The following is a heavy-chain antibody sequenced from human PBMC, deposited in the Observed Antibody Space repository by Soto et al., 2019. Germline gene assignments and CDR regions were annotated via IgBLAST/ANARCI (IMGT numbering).Heavy chain of an antibody. J-gene: IGHJ4*02. CDR1: GYTFTSYG. V-gene: IGHV1-18*01. D-gene: IGHD1-26*01. CDR2: ISAYSGNT. CDR3: LVGSPPLYY. Sequence: QVQLVQSGAEVKKPGASVKVSCKASGYTFTSYGINWVRQAPGQGLEWMGWISAYSGNTNYAQKLQGRVTMTTDTSTSTADTELRSLTSDDTAVYDRLVGSPPLYYWGQGTLVTVSS.